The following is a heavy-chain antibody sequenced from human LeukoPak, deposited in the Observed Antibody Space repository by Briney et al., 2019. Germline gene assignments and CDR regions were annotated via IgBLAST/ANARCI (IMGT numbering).Heavy chain of an antibody. Sequence: LSGGSLRLSCVASGITFSNYAVSWVRQAPEKGLDWVSVISGSAHKIRYADSVKGRFTISRDNSENIVYLQMNNLRVEDTAVYYCARLGSSWYGGYYYGMDVWGQGTTVTVSS. V-gene: IGHV3-23*01. J-gene: IGHJ6*02. D-gene: IGHD6-13*01. CDR3: ARLGSSWYGGYYYGMDV. CDR1: GITFSNYA. CDR2: ISGSAHKI.